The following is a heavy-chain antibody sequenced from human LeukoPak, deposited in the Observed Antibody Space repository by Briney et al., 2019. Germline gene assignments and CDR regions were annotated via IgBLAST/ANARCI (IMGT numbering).Heavy chain of an antibody. V-gene: IGHV7-4-1*04. CDR1: GYTFSSYA. Sequence: ASVKVSCKASGYTFSSYAMNWVRQAPGQGLEWMGWINTNTGNPTYAQGFTGRFVFSLDTSVSMAYLQISSLQAEDTAVYYCARSNNDGDYLGVGFDYWGQGTLVTVSS. D-gene: IGHD4-17*01. J-gene: IGHJ4*02. CDR3: ARSNNDGDYLGVGFDY. CDR2: INTNTGNP.